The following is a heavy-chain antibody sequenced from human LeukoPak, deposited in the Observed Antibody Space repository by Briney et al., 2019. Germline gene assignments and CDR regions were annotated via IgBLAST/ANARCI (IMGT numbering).Heavy chain of an antibody. CDR1: GFTFSSYG. CDR3: AKGWAQYYYDSSGYSENYYMDV. Sequence: GGSLRLSCAASGFTFSSYGMHWVRQAAGKGLEWVAVIWYVGSNKYYADSVKGRFTISRDNPKNTLYLQMNSLRAEDTSVYYCAKGWAQYYYDSSGYSENYYMDVWGKGTMVTVSS. V-gene: IGHV3-33*06. D-gene: IGHD3-22*01. CDR2: IWYVGSNK. J-gene: IGHJ6*03.